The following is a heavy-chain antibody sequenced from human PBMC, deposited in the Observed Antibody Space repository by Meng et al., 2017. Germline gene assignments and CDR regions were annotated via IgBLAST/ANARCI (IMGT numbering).Heavy chain of an antibody. V-gene: IGHV3-48*03. D-gene: IGHD6-13*01. Sequence: GGSLRLSCAASGFTFSSYEMNWVRQAPGKGLEWVSYISSSGSTIHYADSVKGRFTISRDNAKNSLYLQMNSLRAEDTTVYYCARGGAAASIPPSPNLLIDSWGKGTMVAVSS. CDR1: GFTFSSYE. CDR2: ISSSGSTI. CDR3: ARGGAAASIPPSPNLLIDS. J-gene: IGHJ4*02.